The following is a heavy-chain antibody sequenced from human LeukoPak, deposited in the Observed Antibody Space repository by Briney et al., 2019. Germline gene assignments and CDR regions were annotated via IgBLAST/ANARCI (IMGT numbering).Heavy chain of an antibody. Sequence: PSETLSLTCTVSGGSISSGYYYWNWMRQPPGKGLEWIGYIYYSGRTNYNPSLKSRVSISVDTSKNQFSLKLSSVTAADTAVYYCARDFRGSVDAFDIWGQGTMVAVSS. CDR2: IYYSGRT. CDR1: GGSISSGYYY. CDR3: ARDFRGSVDAFDI. J-gene: IGHJ3*02. V-gene: IGHV4-61*01.